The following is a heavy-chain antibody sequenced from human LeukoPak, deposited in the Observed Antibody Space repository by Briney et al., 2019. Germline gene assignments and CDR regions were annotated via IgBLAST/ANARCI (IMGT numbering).Heavy chain of an antibody. Sequence: GGSLRLSCAASGYTFSSYGMNWVRQAPGKGLEWVAVIWYDGTNKYYADSVKGRFTISRDTSQNTLYLQMNSLRAEDTAVYYCAKDFWSGYRNAMDVWGKGTTVTVSS. CDR1: GYTFSSYG. J-gene: IGHJ6*03. CDR2: IWYDGTNK. D-gene: IGHD3-3*01. CDR3: AKDFWSGYRNAMDV. V-gene: IGHV3-33*06.